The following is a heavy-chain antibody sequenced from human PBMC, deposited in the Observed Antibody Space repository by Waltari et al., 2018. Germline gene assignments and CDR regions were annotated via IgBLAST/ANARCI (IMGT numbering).Heavy chain of an antibody. CDR1: GGTFRSYA. CDR3: ARGSKYYYDSSGYYYLD. V-gene: IGHV1-69*12. D-gene: IGHD3-22*01. J-gene: IGHJ4*02. CDR2: IIPIFGTA. Sequence: QVQLVQSGAEVKKPGSSVKVSCKASGGTFRSYAIRWVRQAPGQGLEWMGGIIPIFGTANYAQKFQGRVTITADESTSTAYMELSSLRSEDTAVYYCARGSKYYYDSSGYYYLDWGQGTLVTVSS.